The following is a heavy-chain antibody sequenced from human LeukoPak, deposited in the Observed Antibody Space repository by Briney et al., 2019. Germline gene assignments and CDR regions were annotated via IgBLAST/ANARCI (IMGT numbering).Heavy chain of an antibody. CDR3: ASLNCSGGSCYRYYFDY. D-gene: IGHD2-15*01. CDR1: GGSISSYY. Sequence: SETLSLTCTVSGGSISSYYWSWIRQPPGKGLEWIGYIYYSGSTNYNPSLKSRVTISVDTSKNQFSLKLSSVTAADTAVYYCASLNCSGGSCYRYYFDYWGQGTLVTVSS. V-gene: IGHV4-59*08. CDR2: IYYSGST. J-gene: IGHJ4*02.